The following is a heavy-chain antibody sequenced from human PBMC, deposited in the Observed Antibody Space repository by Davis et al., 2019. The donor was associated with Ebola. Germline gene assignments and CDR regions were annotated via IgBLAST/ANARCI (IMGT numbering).Heavy chain of an antibody. V-gene: IGHV4-59*01. CDR2: IYYSGST. Sequence: MPPETLSLTCTVSGGSISTYYWSWIRQPPGKGLEWIGYIYYSGSTNYNPSLKSRVTISVDTSKNQFSLKLSSVTAADTAVHYCARGSSGQQLVAWFDYWGQGTLVTVSS. D-gene: IGHD6-13*01. CDR3: ARGSSGQQLVAWFDY. CDR1: GGSISTYY. J-gene: IGHJ4*01.